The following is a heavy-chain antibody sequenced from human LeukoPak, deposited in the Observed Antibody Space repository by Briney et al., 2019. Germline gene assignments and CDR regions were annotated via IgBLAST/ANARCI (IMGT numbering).Heavy chain of an antibody. CDR1: GYTFTSYG. CDR3: ARSRGGYSYGYGEN. V-gene: IGHV1-18*01. J-gene: IGHJ4*02. CDR2: ISGYNGNT. Sequence: EASVKVSCKASGYTFTSYGISWVRQAPGQGLEWMGWISGYNGNTNYARKLQGRVTMSTDTSTNTAYMELRSLRSDDTAVYYCARSRGGYSYGYGENWGQGTLATVSS. D-gene: IGHD5-18*01.